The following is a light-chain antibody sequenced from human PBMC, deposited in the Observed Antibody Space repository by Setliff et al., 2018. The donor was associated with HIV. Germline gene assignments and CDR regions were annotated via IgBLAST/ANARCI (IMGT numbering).Light chain of an antibody. CDR3: CSYAGSYTPVI. CDR1: SSDVGSYNY. J-gene: IGLJ2*01. Sequence: QSVLAQPRSVSGSPGQSVTISCTGTSSDVGSYNYVSWYQQHPGKAPKLMIYDVTKRPSGVPDRFSGSKSGNTASLTSSGLQAEDEADYYCCSYAGSYTPVIFGGGTKVTVL. V-gene: IGLV2-11*01. CDR2: DVT.